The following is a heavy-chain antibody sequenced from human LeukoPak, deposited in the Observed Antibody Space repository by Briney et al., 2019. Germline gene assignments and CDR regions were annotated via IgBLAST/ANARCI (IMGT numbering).Heavy chain of an antibody. CDR2: LYSGGNT. CDR3: ARYDGGSGPFDY. D-gene: IGHD3-10*01. CDR1: GFTVSSNY. Sequence: GGSLRLSCAVSGFTVSSNYMSWVRQAPGKGLEWVPVLYSGGNTYYADSVKGRFTISRDNSKNTLYLQMNSLRAEDTAVYYCARYDGGSGPFDYWGQGTLVTVSS. V-gene: IGHV3-53*01. J-gene: IGHJ4*02.